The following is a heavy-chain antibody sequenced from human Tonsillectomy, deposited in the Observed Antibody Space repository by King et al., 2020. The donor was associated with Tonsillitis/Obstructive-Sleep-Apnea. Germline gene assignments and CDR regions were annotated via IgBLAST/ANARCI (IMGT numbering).Heavy chain of an antibody. Sequence: VQLQESGPGLVKPSQTLSLTCTVSGGSISSGGYYWRWIRQHPGKGREWIGYIYYSGSTYYNPSLKSRVTISVDTSKKQFYLKLSSVTAADTAVYYCARGFGELFRYYFDYWGQGTLVTVSS. CDR3: ARGFGELFRYYFDY. CDR1: GGSISSGGYY. J-gene: IGHJ4*02. CDR2: IYYSGST. V-gene: IGHV4-31*03. D-gene: IGHD3-10*01.